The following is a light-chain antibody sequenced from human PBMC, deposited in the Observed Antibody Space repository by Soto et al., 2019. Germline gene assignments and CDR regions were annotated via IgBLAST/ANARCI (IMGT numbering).Light chain of an antibody. CDR1: QSISSY. CDR3: QQSYSTPLT. Sequence: DIRMTQSPSSLSASVGDSVTITCRASQSISSYLNWYQQKPGQVPKLLIYAASSLQSGVPSRFSGSGSGTDFTLNISTLQPEDFATYYCQQSYSTPLTFGGGNKVEI. V-gene: IGKV1-39*01. J-gene: IGKJ4*01. CDR2: AAS.